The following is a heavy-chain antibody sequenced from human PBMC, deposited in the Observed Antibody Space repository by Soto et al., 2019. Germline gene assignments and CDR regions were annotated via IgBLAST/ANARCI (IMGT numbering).Heavy chain of an antibody. J-gene: IGHJ4*02. Sequence: EVQLVESGGGLVQPGGSLRLSCAASGFIFNNYWMSWVRQAPGKGLEWVANINQDGSAKYYVDSVKGRFTISRDNAKNSLYLQMNSLRAEDTAVYYCARGDYGDLEGANWGPGILVTVSS. CDR3: ARGDYGDLEGAN. CDR2: INQDGSAK. V-gene: IGHV3-7*01. D-gene: IGHD4-17*01. CDR1: GFIFNNYW.